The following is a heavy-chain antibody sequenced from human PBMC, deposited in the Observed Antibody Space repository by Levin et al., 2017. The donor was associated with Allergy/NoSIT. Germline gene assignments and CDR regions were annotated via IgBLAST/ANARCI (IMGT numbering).Heavy chain of an antibody. D-gene: IGHD3-3*01. Sequence: PSETLSLTCTVSGDSFSSYFWTWIRQPAGKGLEWIGHIYPTGSANYNPSLKSRGSMSVDMSKNQFKRKLTSVTAADTAVYYCARGTYYDFRSGSVTFDHWGQGTLVTVSS. J-gene: IGHJ4*02. CDR3: ARGTYYDFRSGSVTFDH. V-gene: IGHV4-4*07. CDR2: IYPTGSA. CDR1: GDSFSSYF.